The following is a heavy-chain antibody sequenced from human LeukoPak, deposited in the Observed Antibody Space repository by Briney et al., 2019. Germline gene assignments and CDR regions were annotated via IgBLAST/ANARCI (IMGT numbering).Heavy chain of an antibody. V-gene: IGHV4-59*01. CDR1: GGSISSYY. Sequence: SETMSLTCTVSGGSISSYYWSWIRQPPGKGLEWIGYIYYSGSTNYNPSLKSRVTISVDTSKNQFSLKLSSVTAADTAVYYCARMEGSGSYLYWGQGTLVTVSS. D-gene: IGHD3-10*01. CDR3: ARMEGSGSYLY. J-gene: IGHJ4*02. CDR2: IYYSGST.